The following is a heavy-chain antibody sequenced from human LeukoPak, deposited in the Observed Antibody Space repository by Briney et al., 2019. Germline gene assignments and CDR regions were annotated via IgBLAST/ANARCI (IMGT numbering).Heavy chain of an antibody. J-gene: IGHJ6*02. Sequence: AGGSLRLSCAGSGFTISSYWMAWVRQAPGRGLEWVAHIKQDGSEKNYVDLVKGRFTISRDNAKNSVYLQMNSLRVEDTAVYYCARDYSSSGTFFGYYYGMDVWGQGTTVTVSS. CDR3: ARDYSSSGTFFGYYYGMDV. D-gene: IGHD2-2*01. CDR1: GFTISSYW. CDR2: IKQDGSEK. V-gene: IGHV3-7*05.